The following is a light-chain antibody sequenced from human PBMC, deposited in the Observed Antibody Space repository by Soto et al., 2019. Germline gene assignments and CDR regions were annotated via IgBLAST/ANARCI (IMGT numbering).Light chain of an antibody. CDR1: QSVLYSSTNKNY. V-gene: IGKV4-1*01. CDR2: WAF. CDR3: QQYYSLPPT. Sequence: DIVMTQSLESLAVSLGESATINCKSSQSVLYSSTNKNYLAWYQQKEGQPPRLLIYWAFTRESGVPDRFSGSGSGADFTLTISSLQAEDVAVYYCQQYYSLPPTFGGGTKVDIK. J-gene: IGKJ4*01.